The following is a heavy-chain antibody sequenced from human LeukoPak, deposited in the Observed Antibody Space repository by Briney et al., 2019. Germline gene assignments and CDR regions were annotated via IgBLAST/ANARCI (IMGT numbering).Heavy chain of an antibody. CDR3: AIDPYGSGSPRPTDY. CDR1: GYTFTGYY. D-gene: IGHD3-10*01. CDR2: INPNSGGT. Sequence: ASVKVSCKASGYTFTGYYMHWVRQAPGQGLEWIGWINPNSGGTNYAQKFQGRVTMTRDTSISTAYMELSRLRSDDTAVYYCAIDPYGSGSPRPTDYWGQGTLVTVSS. V-gene: IGHV1-2*02. J-gene: IGHJ4*02.